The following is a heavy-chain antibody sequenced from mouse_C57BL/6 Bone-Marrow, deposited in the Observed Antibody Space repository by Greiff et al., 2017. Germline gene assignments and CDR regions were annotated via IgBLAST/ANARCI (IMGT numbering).Heavy chain of an antibody. Sequence: EVQLQQSGPELVKPGASVKISCKASGYTFTDYYMNWVKQSHGKSLEWIGDINPNNGGTSYNQKFKGKATLTVDKSSSTAYMELRSLTSEDSAVYYCARVIYYGNSAWFAYWGQGTLVTVSA. CDR3: ARVIYYGNSAWFAY. J-gene: IGHJ3*01. V-gene: IGHV1-26*01. D-gene: IGHD2-1*01. CDR2: INPNNGGT. CDR1: GYTFTDYY.